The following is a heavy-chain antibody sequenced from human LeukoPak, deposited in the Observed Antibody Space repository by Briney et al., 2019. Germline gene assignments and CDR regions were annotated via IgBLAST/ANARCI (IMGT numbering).Heavy chain of an antibody. J-gene: IGHJ3*01. CDR3: ARDMQLST. CDR1: GFTFSGSA. Sequence: QPGGSLRLSCAASGFTFSGSALSWVRQAAGGGLEWVLLISYSGANSYYTDSVRGRFTISRDNSKDTLFLQMNSLRAEDTAIYYCARDMQLSTWGLGTMVTVSS. D-gene: IGHD3-16*02. V-gene: IGHV3-23*01. CDR2: ISYSGANS.